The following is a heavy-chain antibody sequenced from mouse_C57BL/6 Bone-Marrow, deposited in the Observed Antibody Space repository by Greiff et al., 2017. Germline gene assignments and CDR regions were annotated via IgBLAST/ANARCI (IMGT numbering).Heavy chain of an antibody. D-gene: IGHD1-1*01. Sequence: QVQLQQPGAELVKPGASVKLSCKASGYTFTSYWMHWVKQRPGQGLEWIGMIHPNSGNTNYNEKFKSKATLTVDKSSSTAYMQLSSLTSEDSAVYYCARRGYDSSYDWYFDVWGTGTTVTVAS. J-gene: IGHJ1*03. CDR2: IHPNSGNT. V-gene: IGHV1-64*01. CDR3: ARRGYDSSYDWYFDV. CDR1: GYTFTSYW.